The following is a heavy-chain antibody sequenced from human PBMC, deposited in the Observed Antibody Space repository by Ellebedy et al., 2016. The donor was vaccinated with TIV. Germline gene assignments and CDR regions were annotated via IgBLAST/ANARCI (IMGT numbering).Heavy chain of an antibody. Sequence: GESLKISCAASGFTFSGSAIHWVRPASGKGLEWVGRIRSKANSYATAYAASVEGRFGISRDDSENTAYLQMNSLKTEDTAVYYCTRLVDCSGGSCYLHFEDWGQGTLVTVSS. V-gene: IGHV3-73*01. CDR3: TRLVDCSGGSCYLHFED. CDR2: IRSKANSYAT. CDR1: GFTFSGSA. J-gene: IGHJ4*02. D-gene: IGHD2-15*01.